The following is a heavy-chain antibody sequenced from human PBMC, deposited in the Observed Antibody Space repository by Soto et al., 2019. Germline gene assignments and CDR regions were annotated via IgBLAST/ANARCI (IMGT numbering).Heavy chain of an antibody. D-gene: IGHD2-21*01. J-gene: IGHJ5*02. Sequence: PSETQPLPYAVYGGYFSGYYWSWIRQPPGKGLEWIGEINHSGSTNYNPSLKSRVTISVDTSKNQFSLKLSSVPAADTAVYYCARSVAWFDPWGQGSLVTVSS. CDR1: GGYFSGYY. V-gene: IGHV4-34*01. CDR2: INHSGST. CDR3: ARSVAWFDP.